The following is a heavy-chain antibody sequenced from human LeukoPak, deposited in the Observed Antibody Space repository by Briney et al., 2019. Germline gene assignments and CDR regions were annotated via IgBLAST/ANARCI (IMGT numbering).Heavy chain of an antibody. J-gene: IGHJ4*02. CDR3: ARGHYSRQTL. Sequence: AGGYLRLSCAASGFTFSSYWMHWVRQSPGKGLVWVSRIKTDGSDSYYADSGRGRFTISRDNAKNTLYLQMDSLRAEDTAVYFWARGHYSRQTLWGQGTLVPVSS. D-gene: IGHD3-22*01. V-gene: IGHV3-74*01. CDR2: IKTDGSDS. CDR1: GFTFSSYW.